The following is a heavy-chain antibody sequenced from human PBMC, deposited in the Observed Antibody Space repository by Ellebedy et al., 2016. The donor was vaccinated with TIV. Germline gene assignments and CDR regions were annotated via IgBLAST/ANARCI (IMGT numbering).Heavy chain of an antibody. Sequence: GESLKISCAASGFTFSSYAMSWVRQAPGKGLEWVSGISGTGGSTYYADSVKGRFTISRDNSKNTLYLQMNSLRAEDTAVYYCAKVIASMVRGVMNYYYGMDVWGQGTTVTVSS. CDR3: AKVIASMVRGVMNYYYGMDV. J-gene: IGHJ6*02. CDR1: GFTFSSYA. D-gene: IGHD3-10*01. V-gene: IGHV3-23*01. CDR2: ISGTGGST.